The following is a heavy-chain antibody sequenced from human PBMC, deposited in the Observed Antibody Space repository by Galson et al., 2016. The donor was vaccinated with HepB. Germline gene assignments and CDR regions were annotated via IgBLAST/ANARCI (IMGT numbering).Heavy chain of an antibody. CDR3: AVRYSSIWYFQH. D-gene: IGHD6-13*01. V-gene: IGHV3-23*01. CDR1: GFTSSTHA. Sequence: SMSLSCAASGFTSSTHAMRWVRQAPGKGLEWVSAMSDSGGSTYYADSVKGRFTISRDNSKNTLYLQMNSLGAEDTAIYYCAVRYSSIWYFQHWGRGTLVSVSS. CDR2: MSDSGGST. J-gene: IGHJ1*01.